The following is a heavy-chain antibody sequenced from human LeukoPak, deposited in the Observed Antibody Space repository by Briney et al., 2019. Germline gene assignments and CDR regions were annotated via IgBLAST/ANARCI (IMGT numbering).Heavy chain of an antibody. Sequence: SETLSLTCAVSGGSISSTSYYWAWIRQPPGTGLEWIGPIYYSGSTYHNPSLKSRVTLSVDTSRNQFSLRLSSVDAADTAVYYCAKAGVRYFDSSGLYAFDFWGQGTTVTVSS. CDR2: IYYSGST. V-gene: IGHV4-39*01. CDR3: AKAGVRYFDSSGLYAFDF. D-gene: IGHD3-22*01. J-gene: IGHJ3*01. CDR1: GGSISSTSYY.